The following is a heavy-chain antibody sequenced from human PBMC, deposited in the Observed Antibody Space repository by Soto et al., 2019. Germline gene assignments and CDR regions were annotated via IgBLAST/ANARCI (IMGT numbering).Heavy chain of an antibody. CDR1: GGSFSGYY. V-gene: IGHV4-34*01. CDR2: INHSGST. J-gene: IGHJ3*02. Sequence: QVQLQQWGAGLLKPSETLSLTCAVYGGSFSGYYWSWIRQPPGKGLAWIGEINHSGSTNYNPSLTSRVTISVDTSKNQFSLKLSSVTAADTAVYYCARQLLLDAFDIWGQGTNGHRLF. CDR3: ARQLLLDAFDI. D-gene: IGHD2-2*01.